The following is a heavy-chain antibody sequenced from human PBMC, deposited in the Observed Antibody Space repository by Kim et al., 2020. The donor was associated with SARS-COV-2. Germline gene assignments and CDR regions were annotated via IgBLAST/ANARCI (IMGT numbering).Heavy chain of an antibody. CDR2: GRT. J-gene: IGHJ4*02. CDR3: AAAVREFDY. Sequence: GRTYYANAVKGRFTISRDNSKNTLYLQMNSLRAEDTAVYYCAAAVREFDYWGQGTLVTVSS. D-gene: IGHD6-13*01. V-gene: IGHV3-23*01.